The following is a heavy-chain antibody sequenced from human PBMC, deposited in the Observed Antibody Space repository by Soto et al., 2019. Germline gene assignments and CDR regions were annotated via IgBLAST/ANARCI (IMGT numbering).Heavy chain of an antibody. V-gene: IGHV1-69*13. Sequence: SVKVSCKASGGTFSSYAISWVRQAPGQGLEWMGGIIPIFGTANYAQKFQGRVTITADESTSTAYMELSSLRSDDTAVYYCARVSLAVAGTGAFDIWGQGTMVTVSS. CDR3: ARVSLAVAGTGAFDI. CDR1: GGTFSSYA. CDR2: IIPIFGTA. J-gene: IGHJ3*02. D-gene: IGHD6-19*01.